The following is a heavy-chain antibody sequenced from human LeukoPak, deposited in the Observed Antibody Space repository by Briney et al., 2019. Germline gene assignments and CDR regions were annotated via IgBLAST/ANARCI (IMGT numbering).Heavy chain of an antibody. Sequence: GASVKVSCKASGYTFTSYYMHWVRQAPGQGLEWMGIINPSGGSTSYAQKFQGRVTMTRDTSTSTVCMELSSLRSEDTAVYYCARAAAFDAFDIWGQGTMVTVSS. J-gene: IGHJ3*02. V-gene: IGHV1-46*01. CDR2: INPSGGST. CDR1: GYTFTSYY. D-gene: IGHD3-3*02. CDR3: ARAAAFDAFDI.